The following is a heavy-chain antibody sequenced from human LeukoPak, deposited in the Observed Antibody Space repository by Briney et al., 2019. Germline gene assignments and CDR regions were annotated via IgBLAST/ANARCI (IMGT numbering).Heavy chain of an antibody. D-gene: IGHD3-9*01. CDR1: GFTFDDYG. J-gene: IGHJ6*02. CDR3: ARKHPPRWYDILTGYYSRGSPYYYYYGMDV. Sequence: GGSLRLSCAASGFTFDDYGMSWVRQAPGKGLEWVSGINWNGGSTGYADSVKGRFTISRDNAKNSLYLQMNSLRAEDTALYHCARKHPPRWYDILTGYYSRGSPYYYYYGMDVWGQGTTVTVSS. CDR2: INWNGGST. V-gene: IGHV3-20*01.